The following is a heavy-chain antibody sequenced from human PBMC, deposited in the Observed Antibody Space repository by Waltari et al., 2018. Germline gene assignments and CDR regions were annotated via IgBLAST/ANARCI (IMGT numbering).Heavy chain of an antibody. D-gene: IGHD6-13*01. J-gene: IGHJ4*02. V-gene: IGHV3-7*01. CDR1: GLSFSNSW. Sequence: EVQLVESGGGLAQPGGYLRLSCAASGLSFSNSWRTWVRQASGKGPEWVANIKQDGSEKYYMDSVKGRFTISRDNAKNSLYLQMNNLRVEDTAVYYCTRGGRDSSWYWRDWGQGTLVTVSS. CDR3: TRGGRDSSWYWRD. CDR2: IKQDGSEK.